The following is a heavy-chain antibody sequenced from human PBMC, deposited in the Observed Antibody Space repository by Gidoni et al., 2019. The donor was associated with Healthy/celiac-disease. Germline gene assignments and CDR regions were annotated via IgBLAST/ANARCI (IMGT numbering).Heavy chain of an antibody. Sequence: QVQLVESGGGVVQPGRSLRLSCAASGFTFSSYGMHWVRQAPGKGLEWVAVIWYDGSNKYYADSVKGRFTISRDNSKNTLYLQMNSLRAEDTAVYYCARDTVTTSFDYWGQGTLVTVSS. D-gene: IGHD4-4*01. CDR1: GFTFSSYG. CDR3: ARDTVTTSFDY. CDR2: IWYDGSNK. V-gene: IGHV3-33*01. J-gene: IGHJ4*02.